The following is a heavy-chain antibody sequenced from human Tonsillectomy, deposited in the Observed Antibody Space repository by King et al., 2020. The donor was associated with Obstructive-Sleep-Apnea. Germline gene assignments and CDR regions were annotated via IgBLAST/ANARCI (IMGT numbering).Heavy chain of an antibody. Sequence: QLQESGPGLVKPSETLSLTCTVSGGSISSSSYWGWIRQPPGKGLEWIGHIYYSGRTYYNPSLKSLVTISVDTSKNQFSLELNSVTAADTAVYYRARSDWDIAMGLFDYWGQGTLVTVSS. CDR1: GGSISSSSY. CDR2: IYYSGRT. J-gene: IGHJ4*02. CDR3: ARSDWDIAMGLFDY. V-gene: IGHV4-39*07. D-gene: IGHD5-18*01.